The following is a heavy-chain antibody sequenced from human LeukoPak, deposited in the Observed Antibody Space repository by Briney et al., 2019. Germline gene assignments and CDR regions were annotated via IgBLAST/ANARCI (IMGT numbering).Heavy chain of an antibody. J-gene: IGHJ4*02. CDR2: INPSGGST. CDR3: ARGGQGWWLRMGGWKPIDY. D-gene: IGHD5-12*01. V-gene: IGHV1-46*01. CDR1: GYTFTSYY. Sequence: ASVKVSCKASGYTFTSYYMHWVRQAPGQGLEWMGIINPSGGSTSYAQKFQGRVTMTRDTSTSTVYMELSSLRSGDTAVYYCARGGQGWWLRMGGWKPIDYWGQGTLVTVSS.